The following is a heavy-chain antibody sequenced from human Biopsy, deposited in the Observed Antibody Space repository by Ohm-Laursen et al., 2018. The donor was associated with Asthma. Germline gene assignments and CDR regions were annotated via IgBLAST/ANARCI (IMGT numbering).Heavy chain of an antibody. D-gene: IGHD5-12*01. V-gene: IGHV4-39*01. J-gene: IGHJ4*02. Sequence: SETLSLTCTVSGASIRGSGSYWAWIRQAPGKGPEWIGTTHYSGSTFYKPSLRSRVPMSLDTSTNQFSLRLRSVTATDTAVYYCASPVNRAFGGYEWAAVFDYWGQGILVTASS. CDR3: ASPVNRAFGGYEWAAVFDY. CDR1: GASIRGSGSY. CDR2: THYSGST.